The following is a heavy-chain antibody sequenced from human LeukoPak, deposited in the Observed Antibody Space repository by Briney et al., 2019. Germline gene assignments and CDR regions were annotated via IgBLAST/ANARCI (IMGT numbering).Heavy chain of an antibody. D-gene: IGHD6-13*01. CDR3: AKANRLIAAAGTLDY. CDR2: ISGSGGST. CDR1: GFTFSTG. J-gene: IGHJ4*02. V-gene: IGHV3-23*01. Sequence: GGSLRLSCAASGFTFSTGMSWVRQAPGKGLEWVSAISGSGGSTYYADSVKGRFTISRDNSKNTLYLQMNSLRAEDTAVYYCAKANRLIAAAGTLDYWGQGTLVTVSS.